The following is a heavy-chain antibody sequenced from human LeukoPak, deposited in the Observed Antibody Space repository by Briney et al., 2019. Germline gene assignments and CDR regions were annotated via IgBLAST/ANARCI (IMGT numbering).Heavy chain of an antibody. V-gene: IGHV4-4*07. Sequence: PSETLSLTCTVSGGSISSYYWSWIRQPAGKGLEWIGRIYTSGSTNYNPSRKSRVTMSVDTSKTQCSLKLSAVTAADTAVYYCALIAAAGPGGYWGQGTLVTVSS. CDR2: IYTSGST. CDR1: GGSISSYY. J-gene: IGHJ4*02. D-gene: IGHD6-13*01. CDR3: ALIAAAGPGGY.